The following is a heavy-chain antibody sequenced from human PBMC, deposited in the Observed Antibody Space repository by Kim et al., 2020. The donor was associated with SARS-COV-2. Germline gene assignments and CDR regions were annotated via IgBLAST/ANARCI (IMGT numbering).Heavy chain of an antibody. CDR1: GFTFSSYW. V-gene: IGHV3-74*01. CDR2: VNSDRSST. Sequence: GGSLRLSCVASGFTFSSYWMHWVRQAPGKGLVWVSRVNSDRSSTSYADSVKGRFTISRDNARNTLYLQMNSLRAEDTAVYYCASLSTGYFWDKFDYWGQGTLVTVSS. CDR3: ASLSTGYFWDKFDY. D-gene: IGHD3-16*01. J-gene: IGHJ4*02.